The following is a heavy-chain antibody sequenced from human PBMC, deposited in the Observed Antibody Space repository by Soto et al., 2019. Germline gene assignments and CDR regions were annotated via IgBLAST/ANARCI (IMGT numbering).Heavy chain of an antibody. Sequence: GESPQISCTGSGYNFKPDCLGWGRQMPGEGLEWMGSIYPCDSDTRYSPSFQGQVTISADKSISTAYLQWSSLKASDTAMYYGAGACCTDGVGLLCDYWGQGTLATVSS. V-gene: IGHV5-51*01. CDR3: AGACCTDGVGLLCDY. D-gene: IGHD2-8*01. CDR1: GYNFKPDC. J-gene: IGHJ4*02. CDR2: IYPCDSDT.